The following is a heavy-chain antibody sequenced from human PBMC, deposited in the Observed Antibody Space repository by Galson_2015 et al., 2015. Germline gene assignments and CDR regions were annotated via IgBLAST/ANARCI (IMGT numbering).Heavy chain of an antibody. D-gene: IGHD2-2*01. Sequence: SLRLSCAASGFIFSDYWMSWVRQAPGKGLEWVAVISYDGSNKYYADSVKGRFTISRDNSKNTLYLQMNSLRAEDTAVYYCAKGWAGYCSSTSCYDYGMDVWGQGTTVTVSS. CDR1: GFIFSDYW. CDR2: ISYDGSNK. J-gene: IGHJ6*02. CDR3: AKGWAGYCSSTSCYDYGMDV. V-gene: IGHV3-30*18.